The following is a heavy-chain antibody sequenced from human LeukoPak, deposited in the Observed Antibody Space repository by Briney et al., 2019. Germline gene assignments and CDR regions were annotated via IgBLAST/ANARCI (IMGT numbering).Heavy chain of an antibody. CDR1: GYTFTGYY. CDR3: ATDSIAARPPGY. D-gene: IGHD6-6*01. Sequence: GASVKVSCKASGYTFTGYYMHWVRQAPGQGLEWMGWINPNSGGTNYAQKFQGRVTMTRDTSISTAYMELSRLRSEDTAVYYCATDSIAARPPGYWGQGTLVTVSS. J-gene: IGHJ4*02. V-gene: IGHV1-2*02. CDR2: INPNSGGT.